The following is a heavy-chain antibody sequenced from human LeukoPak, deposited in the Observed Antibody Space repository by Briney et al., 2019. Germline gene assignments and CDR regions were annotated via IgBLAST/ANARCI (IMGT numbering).Heavy chain of an antibody. V-gene: IGHV3-23*01. Sequence: PGGCLRLSCAASGCTFSGYAMSWVRQAPGKGLEWVSAISGSGGSTYYADSVKGRFTISRENSKSTLYLQMNSLRAEDTAVYYCAKTRKIYYDSSGYPDYWGQGTLVTVSS. J-gene: IGHJ4*02. CDR2: ISGSGGST. CDR3: AKTRKIYYDSSGYPDY. D-gene: IGHD3-22*01. CDR1: GCTFSGYA.